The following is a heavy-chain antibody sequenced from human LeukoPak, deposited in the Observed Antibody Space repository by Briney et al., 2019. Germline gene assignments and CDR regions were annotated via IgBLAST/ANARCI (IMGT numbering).Heavy chain of an antibody. Sequence: PGGSLRLSCVASGFIFDDYAIHWARQAPGKGLEWVSGISWNSGSIGYADSVKGRFTISRDNAKNSLYLQMNSLRTEDTALYYCARAIGVTCISTSCYSFDYWGQGTLVTVSS. CDR3: ARAIGVTCISTSCYSFDY. V-gene: IGHV3-9*01. CDR1: GFIFDDYA. CDR2: ISWNSGSI. D-gene: IGHD2-2*02. J-gene: IGHJ4*02.